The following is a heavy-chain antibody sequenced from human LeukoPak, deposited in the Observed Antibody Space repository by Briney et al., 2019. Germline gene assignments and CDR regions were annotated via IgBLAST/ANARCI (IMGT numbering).Heavy chain of an antibody. CDR2: IYYSGST. CDR1: GGSISSYY. J-gene: IGHJ4*02. Sequence: SEILSLTCTVSGGSISSYYWGWIRQPPGKGLEWIGSIYYSGSTYYNPSLKSRVTISVDTSKNLFSLKLSSVTAADTAVYYCARNNYYDRTLFDYWGQGTLVTVSS. D-gene: IGHD3-22*01. V-gene: IGHV4-39*01. CDR3: ARNNYYDRTLFDY.